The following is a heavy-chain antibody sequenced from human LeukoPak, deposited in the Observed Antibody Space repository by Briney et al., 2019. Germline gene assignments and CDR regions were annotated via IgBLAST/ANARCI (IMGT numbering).Heavy chain of an antibody. CDR3: ARGKAYYGSGSQDY. Sequence: GGSLRLSCAAYGFTFSSYSMNWVRQAPGKGLEWVSFISTSSSYIYYADSVKGRFTISRDNAKNSLYLEMNSLRAEDTAVYYCARGKAYYGSGSQDYWGQGTLVTVSS. D-gene: IGHD3-10*01. CDR1: GFTFSSYS. CDR2: ISTSSSYI. V-gene: IGHV3-21*01. J-gene: IGHJ4*02.